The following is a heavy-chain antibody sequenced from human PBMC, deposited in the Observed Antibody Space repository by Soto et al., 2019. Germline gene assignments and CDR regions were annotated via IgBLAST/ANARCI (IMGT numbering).Heavy chain of an antibody. V-gene: IGHV3-21*06. Sequence: PGGSLRLSCVASEFTFNTYNMNWVRQAPGKGLEWVSSISSSSGSIYYADSVKGRFTISRDNAKNSLYLQMNSLRAEDTAVYYCARDSPRTRGYFDLWGRGTLVTVS. J-gene: IGHJ2*01. D-gene: IGHD5-12*01. CDR2: ISSSSGSI. CDR1: EFTFNTYN. CDR3: ARDSPRTRGYFDL.